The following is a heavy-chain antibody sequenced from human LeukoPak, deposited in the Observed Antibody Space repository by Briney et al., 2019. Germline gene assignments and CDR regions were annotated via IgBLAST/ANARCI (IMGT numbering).Heavy chain of an antibody. J-gene: IGHJ4*02. CDR2: IKQDGSEK. D-gene: IGHD3-22*01. CDR3: ARDSKTYYYDSSGYYFDY. CDR1: GFTFSSYW. V-gene: IGHV3-7*01. Sequence: PGGSLRLSCAASGFTFSSYWMSWVRQAPGKGLEWVANIKQDGSEKYYVDSVKGRFTISRDNAKNSLYLKMNSLRAEDTAVYYCARDSKTYYYDSSGYYFDYWGQGTLVTVSS.